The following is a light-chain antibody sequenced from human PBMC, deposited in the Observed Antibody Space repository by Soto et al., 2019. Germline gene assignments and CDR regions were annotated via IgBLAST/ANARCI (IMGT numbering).Light chain of an antibody. V-gene: IGKV3-20*01. CDR3: QQYCSSPRT. CDR1: QSVSSSY. J-gene: IGKJ1*01. Sequence: EIVLTQSPGTLSLSPGERATLSCRASQSVSSSYLAWYQHKPGQAHRLLIYGASNRATGIPDRFSGSGAGTLFTLSISRLEPEDFAVYYCQQYCSSPRTFGQGTKVEI. CDR2: GAS.